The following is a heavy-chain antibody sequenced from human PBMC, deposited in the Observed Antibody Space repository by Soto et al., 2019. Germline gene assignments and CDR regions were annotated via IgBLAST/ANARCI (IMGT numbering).Heavy chain of an antibody. CDR3: ARDDRWGEVREY. D-gene: IGHD3-16*01. J-gene: IGHJ4*02. Sequence: EVQLLESGGGLGQPGGSLRLSCAASGFTFSSYAMTWVRQAPGQGLEWVASISGSGGTTNYADSVKGRFTISRDNAQNSVFLQMSSLRDEDTAVYYCARDDRWGEVREYWGQGMLVTVSS. CDR1: GFTFSSYA. CDR2: ISGSGGTT. V-gene: IGHV3-23*01.